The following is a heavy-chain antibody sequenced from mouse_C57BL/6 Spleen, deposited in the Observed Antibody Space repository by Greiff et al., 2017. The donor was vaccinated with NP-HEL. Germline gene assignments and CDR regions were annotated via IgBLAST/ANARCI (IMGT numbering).Heavy chain of an antibody. CDR2: INPYNGGT. J-gene: IGHJ2*01. CDR3: ARGTAQDHYFDY. CDR1: GYTFTDYY. D-gene: IGHD3-2*02. V-gene: IGHV1-19*01. Sequence: VQLQQSGPVLVKPGASVKMSCKASGYTFTDYYMNWVKQSHGKSLEWIGVINPYNGGTSYNQKFKGKATLTVDKSSSTAYMELNSLTSEDSAVYYCARGTAQDHYFDYWGQGTTLTVSS.